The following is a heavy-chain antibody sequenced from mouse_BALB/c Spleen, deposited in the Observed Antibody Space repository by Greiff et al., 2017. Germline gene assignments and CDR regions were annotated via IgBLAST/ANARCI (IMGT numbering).Heavy chain of an antibody. CDR1: GFTFSSYA. CDR3: ASLYDGYWYFDV. Sequence: VQLKESGGGLVKPGGSLKLSCAASGFTFSSYAMSWVRQTPEKRLEWVATISSGGSYTYYPDSVKGRFTISRDNAKNTLYLQMSSLRSEDTAMYYCASLYDGYWYFDVWGAGTTVTVSS. V-gene: IGHV5-9-3*01. J-gene: IGHJ1*01. CDR2: ISSGGSYT. D-gene: IGHD2-3*01.